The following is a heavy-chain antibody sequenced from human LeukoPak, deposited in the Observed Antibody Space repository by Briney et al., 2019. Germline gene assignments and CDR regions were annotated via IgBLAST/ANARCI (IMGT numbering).Heavy chain of an antibody. J-gene: IGHJ4*02. CDR3: ASGSVTTYDY. CDR2: IYHSGST. CDR1: GGSISSGGYY. V-gene: IGHV4-30-2*01. D-gene: IGHD4-17*01. Sequence: SQTLSLTCAVSGGSISSGGYYWSWIRQPPGKGLEWIGYIYHSGSTYYNPSLKSRVTISVDRSKNQFSLKLSSVTAADTAVYYCASGSVTTYDYWGQGTLVTVSS.